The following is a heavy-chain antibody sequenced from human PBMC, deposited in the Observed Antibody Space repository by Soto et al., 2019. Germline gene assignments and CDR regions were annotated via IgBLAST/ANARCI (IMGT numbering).Heavy chain of an antibody. V-gene: IGHV3-30-3*01. J-gene: IGHJ3*02. Sequence: QVQLVESGGGVVQPGRSLRLSCAASGFTFSSYAMHWVRQAPGKGLEWVAVISYDGSNKYYADYVKGRFTISRDNSKKPLYMQMNRLRAEDAAVYYCARDMRYYYDRGGVGAFDIWGQGTMVTVSS. D-gene: IGHD3-22*01. CDR1: GFTFSSYA. CDR3: ARDMRYYYDRGGVGAFDI. CDR2: ISYDGSNK.